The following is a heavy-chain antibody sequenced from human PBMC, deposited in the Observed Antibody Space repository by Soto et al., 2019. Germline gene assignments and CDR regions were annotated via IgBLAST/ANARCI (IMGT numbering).Heavy chain of an antibody. D-gene: IGHD6-19*01. Sequence: QVQLVQSGAEVKKPGASVKVSCKASGYTFTSYDINWVRQATGQGLEWMGWMNPNSGNTGYAQKCQGRVTMTRNTSISTAYMELRSLRSEDKAVYYCARSQYSSVWYRHFFGYWGQGTLVTVSS. V-gene: IGHV1-8*01. CDR3: ARSQYSSVWYRHFFGY. CDR2: MNPNSGNT. J-gene: IGHJ4*02. CDR1: GYTFTSYD.